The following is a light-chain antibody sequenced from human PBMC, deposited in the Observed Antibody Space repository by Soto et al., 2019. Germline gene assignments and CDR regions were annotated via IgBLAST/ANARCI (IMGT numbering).Light chain of an antibody. Sequence: QSALTQPASVSGSPGQSITISCIGTSSDVGGYNYVSWYQQHPGKAPKLMIYEVSNRPSGVSSRFSGSKSGNTASLTISGLQAEDEADYYCNSYTSSNTLNWVFGGGTKLTVL. J-gene: IGLJ3*02. CDR1: SSDVGGYNY. CDR2: EVS. CDR3: NSYTSSNTLNWV. V-gene: IGLV2-14*01.